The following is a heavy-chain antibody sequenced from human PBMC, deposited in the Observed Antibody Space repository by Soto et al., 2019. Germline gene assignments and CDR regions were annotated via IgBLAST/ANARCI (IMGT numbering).Heavy chain of an antibody. CDR3: ARVSPSSRAAEP. CDR2: ISAYNGNT. Sequence: QVQLVQSGAEVKKPGASVRVSCKTSGYTFTSYGISWVRQAPGQGLEWMGWISAYNGNTNNAQSLQGRVTMTTDTSTTTAYMELRSLKSDDTAVYYCARVSPSSRAAEPWGQGTLVTVS. V-gene: IGHV1-18*01. J-gene: IGHJ4*02. D-gene: IGHD6-13*01. CDR1: GYTFTSYG.